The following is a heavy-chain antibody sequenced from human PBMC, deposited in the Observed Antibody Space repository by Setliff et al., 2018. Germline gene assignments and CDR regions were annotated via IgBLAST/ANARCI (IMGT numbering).Heavy chain of an antibody. Sequence: LSLTCTVSGGSISSHYWSWIRQPPGKGLEWIGYMYYIGSTTYNPSLKSRVTISVDTSKNQFSLRLSSVTAADTAVYYCAREYYDILTRSRGWYFDLWGRGTLVT. CDR1: GGSISSHY. D-gene: IGHD3-9*01. CDR2: MYYIGST. J-gene: IGHJ2*01. CDR3: AREYYDILTRSRGWYFDL. V-gene: IGHV4-59*11.